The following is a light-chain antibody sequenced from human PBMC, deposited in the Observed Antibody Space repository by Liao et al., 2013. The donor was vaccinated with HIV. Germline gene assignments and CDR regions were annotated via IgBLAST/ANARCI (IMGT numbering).Light chain of an antibody. J-gene: IGLJ3*02. Sequence: GSVAPGRTATITCGGNNIVSKSVQWYQQKPGQAPVLVIHKDSERRSGIPERFSGSSSGTTVTLTINGAQVEDEADYYCYAVADNIWVFGGGTKLTVL. V-gene: IGLV3-27*01. CDR2: KDS. CDR3: YAVADNIWV. CDR1: NIVSKS.